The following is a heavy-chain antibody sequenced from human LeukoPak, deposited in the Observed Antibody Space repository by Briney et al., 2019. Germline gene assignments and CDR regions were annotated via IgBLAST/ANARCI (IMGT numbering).Heavy chain of an antibody. CDR3: ASRVRLAGTESGFDY. V-gene: IGHV3-66*01. CDR1: GFTVSSNY. D-gene: IGHD6-19*01. J-gene: IGHJ4*02. Sequence: GGSLRLSCAASGFTVSSNYMSWVRQAPGKGLEWVLVIYSAGTTYYADSVKGRFTISRDSSKNTLYLQMNSLRVEDTAVYYCASRVRLAGTESGFDYWGQGTLVTVS. CDR2: IYSAGTT.